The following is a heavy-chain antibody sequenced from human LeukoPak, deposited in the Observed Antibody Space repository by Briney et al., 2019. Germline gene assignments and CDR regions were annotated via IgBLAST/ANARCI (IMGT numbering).Heavy chain of an antibody. J-gene: IGHJ5*02. CDR3: SRGGSGYFTFEYNYFDP. Sequence: PGGSLRLSCAASGFTFSRYWMSWVRQAPGKGLEWVANIKKDGNEKYYVDSVKGRFTISRDNAKNSLYLQMNSLGTEDTAMYYCSRGGSGYFTFEYNYFDPWGQGTLVSVSS. CDR2: IKKDGNEK. V-gene: IGHV3-7*01. D-gene: IGHD3-22*01. CDR1: GFTFSRYW.